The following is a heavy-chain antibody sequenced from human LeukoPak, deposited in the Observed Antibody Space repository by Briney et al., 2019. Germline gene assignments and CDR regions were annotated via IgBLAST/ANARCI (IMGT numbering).Heavy chain of an antibody. D-gene: IGHD3-10*01. V-gene: IGHV3-23*01. CDR1: GFTFSSYA. CDR2: ISGSGDNT. CDR3: ARALGGFPYYYGMDV. J-gene: IGHJ6*02. Sequence: GGSLRLSCAASGFTFSSYAMSWVRQAPGKGLEWVSSISGSGDNTYYADSVRGRFSISRDNSKNTLYLQMNSLGAEDTAIYYCARALGGFPYYYGMDVWGQGTTVTVSS.